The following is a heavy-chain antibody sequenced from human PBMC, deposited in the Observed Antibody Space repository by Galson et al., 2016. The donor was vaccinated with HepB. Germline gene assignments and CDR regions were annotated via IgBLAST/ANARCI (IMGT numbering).Heavy chain of an antibody. CDR2: IYYSGST. J-gene: IGHJ5*02. D-gene: IGHD1-1*01. Sequence: SETLSLTCTVSGASISSGYWTWIRLRPEKGLEWIGYIYYSGSTNYNPSLKTRVTISVDTSKNQFSLTLTSVTAADTAVYHCARSADTTVSRGLRAGWLDPWGQGTLVTVSS. V-gene: IGHV4-59*01. CDR3: ARSADTTVSRGLRAGWLDP. CDR1: GASISSGY.